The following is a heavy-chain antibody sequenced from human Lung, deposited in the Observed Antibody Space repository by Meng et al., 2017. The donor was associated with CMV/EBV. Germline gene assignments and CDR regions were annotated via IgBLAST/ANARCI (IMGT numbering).Heavy chain of an antibody. CDR3: ARDYGSRGMDV. D-gene: IGHD3-10*01. J-gene: IGHJ6*02. Sequence: GESLKISCAASGFTFSSYTLNWVRQPPGEGLEWVSSISSRSSYIYYAASEKGRFTISRVNAENSQYLQMSGLRTDDTDVNFCARDYGSRGMDVWGQGPTVTVSS. CDR2: ISSRSSYI. V-gene: IGHV3-21*06. CDR1: GFTFSSYT.